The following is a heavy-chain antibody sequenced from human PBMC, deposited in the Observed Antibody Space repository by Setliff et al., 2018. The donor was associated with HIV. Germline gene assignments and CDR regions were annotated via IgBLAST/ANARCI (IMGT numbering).Heavy chain of an antibody. J-gene: IGHJ3*02. D-gene: IGHD3-16*01. V-gene: IGHV4-38-2*02. CDR3: VRGGSWGII. CDR1: GYSISTGYN. Sequence: PSETLSLTCTVSGYSISTGYNWGCIRQPPGKGLEWIGSMHHSGGTYYNPSLKTRVTISLDTSKNQFSLNLGSVTAADTAVYYCVRGGSWGIIWGQGTVVTVSS. CDR2: MHHSGGT.